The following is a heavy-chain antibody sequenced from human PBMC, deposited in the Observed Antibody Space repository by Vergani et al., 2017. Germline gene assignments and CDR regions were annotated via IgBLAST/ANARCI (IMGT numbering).Heavy chain of an antibody. CDR3: ARDGSSSSGANWFDP. CDR2: IYHSGST. V-gene: IGHV4-31*03. CDR1: GGSISSGGYY. D-gene: IGHD6-6*01. J-gene: IGHJ5*02. Sequence: QVQLQESGPGLVKPSQTLSLTCTVSGGSISSGGYYWSWIRQPPGKGLEWIGYIYHSGSTYYNPSLKSRVIISVDTSKNQFSLKLSSLTAADTAVYYCARDGSSSSGANWFDPGGQGTLVTVSS.